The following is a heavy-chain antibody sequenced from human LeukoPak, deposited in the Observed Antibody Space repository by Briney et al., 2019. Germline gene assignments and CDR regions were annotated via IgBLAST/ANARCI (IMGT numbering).Heavy chain of an antibody. CDR2: ISISISYI. CDR3: ARKVVVPAATKYYYYMDV. CDR1: GFTFSSYS. J-gene: IGHJ6*03. V-gene: IGHV3-21*01. Sequence: PGGSLRLSCAACGFTFSSYSMKWVRQAPGKGVEWVTSISISISYIYYADSVKGRFTISRDNAKNSLYLQMNSLRAEDTAVYYCARKVVVPAATKYYYYMDVWGKGTTVTVSS. D-gene: IGHD2-2*01.